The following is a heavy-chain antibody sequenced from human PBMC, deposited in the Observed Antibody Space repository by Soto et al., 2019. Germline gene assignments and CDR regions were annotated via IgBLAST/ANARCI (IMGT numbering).Heavy chain of an antibody. V-gene: IGHV3-48*02. Sequence: EVQLVESGGNLVQPGGSLRLSCAASGFRFSIYSMNWVRQAPGKGLEWSAYITSDTKTIKYADSVKGRFTISRDNGENSVYLHMNSLRDEDTAVYYCARSVDGHFDYWGQGTVVTVSA. CDR3: ARSVDGHFDY. D-gene: IGHD6-19*01. CDR2: ITSDTKTI. CDR1: GFRFSIYS. J-gene: IGHJ4*02.